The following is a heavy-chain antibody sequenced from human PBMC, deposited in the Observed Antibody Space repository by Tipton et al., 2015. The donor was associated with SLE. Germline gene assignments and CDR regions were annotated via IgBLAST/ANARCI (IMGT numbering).Heavy chain of an antibody. D-gene: IGHD4-17*01. CDR2: IYSGGGT. J-gene: IGHJ4*02. V-gene: IGHV3-23*03. CDR1: GFTFSNYA. CDR3: AKDAHGDYSHFDH. Sequence: SLRLSCAASGFTFSNYAMTWVRQPPGKGLEWVSVIYSGGGTYYADSVRGRFTISRDNSENTLYLQMNSLRAEDTAVYYCAKDAHGDYSHFDHWGQGTLVTVSS.